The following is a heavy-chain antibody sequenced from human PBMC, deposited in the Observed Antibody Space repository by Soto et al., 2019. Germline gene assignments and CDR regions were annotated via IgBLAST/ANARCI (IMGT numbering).Heavy chain of an antibody. D-gene: IGHD4-17*01. CDR3: ARVYGDQCYLDY. CDR1: GYTFTSYY. CDR2: INPSGGST. J-gene: IGHJ4*02. V-gene: IGHV1-46*03. Sequence: QVQLVQSGAEVKKPGASVKVSCKASGYTFTSYYMHWVRQAPGQGLEWMGIINPSGGSTSYAQKLQGVFTITRVTCSSTVYMELSILSFEDTAVYYCARVYGDQCYLDYWGQGTLVTVSS.